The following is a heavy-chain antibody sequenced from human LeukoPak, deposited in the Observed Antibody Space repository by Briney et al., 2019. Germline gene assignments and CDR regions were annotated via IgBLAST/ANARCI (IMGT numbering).Heavy chain of an antibody. CDR3: ALLSGGTFDY. CDR2: ISNGGDP. D-gene: IGHD2/OR15-2a*01. Sequence: GGSLRLSCAASGFVVTANYLAWARQAPGKGLEWVSTISNGGDPFYGDSVKGRSTISRDESTNAFSLQLDSLRVEDMGVYYCALLSGGTFDYWGQGTQVTVAS. V-gene: IGHV3-53*01. CDR1: GFVVTANY. J-gene: IGHJ4*02.